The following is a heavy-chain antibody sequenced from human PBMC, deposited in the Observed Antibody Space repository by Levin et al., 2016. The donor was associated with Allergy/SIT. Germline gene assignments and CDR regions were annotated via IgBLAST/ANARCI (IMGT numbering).Heavy chain of an antibody. D-gene: IGHD5-24*01. CDR3: ARDRRDGYNSFPDY. CDR2: ISYDGSNK. V-gene: IGHV3-33*05. J-gene: IGHJ4*02. Sequence: WIRQPPGKGLEWVAVISYDGSNKYYADSVKGRFTISRDNSKNTLYLQMNSLRAEDTAVYYCARDRRDGYNSFPDYWGQGTLVTVSS.